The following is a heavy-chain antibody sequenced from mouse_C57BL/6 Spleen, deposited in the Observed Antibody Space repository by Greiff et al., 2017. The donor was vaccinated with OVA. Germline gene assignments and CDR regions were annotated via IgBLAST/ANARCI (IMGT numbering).Heavy chain of an antibody. D-gene: IGHD1-1*01. V-gene: IGHV1-18*01. Sequence: VQLKQSGPELVKPGASVKIPCKASGYTFTDYNMDWVKQSHGKSLEWLGDINPNNGGTIYNQKFKGKATLTVDKSSSTVYMELRSLTSEDTAVYYCARTDYYGSSPWFAYWGQGTLVTVSA. CDR1: GYTFTDYN. CDR2: INPNNGGT. J-gene: IGHJ3*01. CDR3: ARTDYYGSSPWFAY.